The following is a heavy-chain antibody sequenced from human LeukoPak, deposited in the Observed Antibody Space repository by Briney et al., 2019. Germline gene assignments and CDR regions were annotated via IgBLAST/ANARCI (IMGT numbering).Heavy chain of an antibody. Sequence: PSETLSLTCTVSGGSITSNSYSWGWIRQPPGKGLQWIVTLSHAGTNYYNPSLKSRVTMPVDRSKNQLSLKLTSVTATDTAVYYCARLRGGVQLWGDCGQGTLVTVSS. CDR2: LSHAGTN. V-gene: IGHV4-39*01. CDR1: GGSITSNSYS. J-gene: IGHJ4*02. CDR3: ARLRGGVQLWGD. D-gene: IGHD5-18*01.